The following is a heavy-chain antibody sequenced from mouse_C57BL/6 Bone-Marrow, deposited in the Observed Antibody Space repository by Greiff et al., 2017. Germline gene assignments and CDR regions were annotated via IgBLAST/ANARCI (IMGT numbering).Heavy chain of an antibody. Sequence: QVQLQQSGAELARPGASVKLSCKASGYTFTSYGISWVKQRTGQGLEWTGEIYPRSGNTYYNEKFKGKATLTADKSSSTAYMELRSLTSEDSAVYFCDYYGSSYFDYWGQGTTLTVSS. D-gene: IGHD1-1*01. CDR1: GYTFTSYG. CDR2: IYPRSGNT. CDR3: DYYGSSYFDY. J-gene: IGHJ2*01. V-gene: IGHV1-81*01.